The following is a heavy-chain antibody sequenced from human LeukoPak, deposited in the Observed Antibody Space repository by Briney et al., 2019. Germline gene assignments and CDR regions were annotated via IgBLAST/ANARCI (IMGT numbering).Heavy chain of an antibody. CDR2: ISGSGGTI. D-gene: IGHD1-14*01. V-gene: IGHV3-48*03. CDR1: GLTLSSYE. J-gene: IGHJ3*02. Sequence: GGSLRLSCAASGLTLSSYEMNWVRQAPGKGLEWVSYISGSGGTIYYADSVKGRFTISRDNAKNSLYLQMNSLRDEDTAVYYCARDQWRFGYNLGFDIWGQGTMVTVSS. CDR3: ARDQWRFGYNLGFDI.